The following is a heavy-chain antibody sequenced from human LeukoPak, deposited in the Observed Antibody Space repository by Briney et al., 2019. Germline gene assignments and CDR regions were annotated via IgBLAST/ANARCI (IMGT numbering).Heavy chain of an antibody. Sequence: ASVKVSCKTSGYTFTTYGISWVRQAPGQGLEWMGWISGYNGNTNYAQKLQGRVTMTTDTSTSTAYMELRSLRSDDTAVYYCARTYYYDSSGSHFQHWGQGTLATVSS. CDR3: ARTYYYDSSGSHFQH. CDR1: GYTFTTYG. D-gene: IGHD3-22*01. V-gene: IGHV1-18*01. CDR2: ISGYNGNT. J-gene: IGHJ1*01.